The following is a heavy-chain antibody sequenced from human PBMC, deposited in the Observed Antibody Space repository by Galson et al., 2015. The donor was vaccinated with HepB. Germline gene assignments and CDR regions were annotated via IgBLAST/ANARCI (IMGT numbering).Heavy chain of an antibody. V-gene: IGHV5-51*01. D-gene: IGHD6-19*01. CDR2: IYPGDSDT. CDR3: ATGGQWLAFDC. Sequence: KGLEWMGIIYPGDSDTRYSPSYQGQVTISADKSISTAYLQWSSLKASDTAVYYCATGGQWLAFDCWGQGTLVTVSS. J-gene: IGHJ4*02.